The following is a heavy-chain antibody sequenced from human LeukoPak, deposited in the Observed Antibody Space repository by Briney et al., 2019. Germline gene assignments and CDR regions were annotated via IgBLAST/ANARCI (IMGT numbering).Heavy chain of an antibody. V-gene: IGHV1-8*03. Sequence: GSVKVSCKASGYSFTSYDVTWVRQAPGQGLEWMGWMNPNSGNTAYAQKFQGRVTITSDTSITTAYMEVGSLRSEDTAVYYCATPLFCSNRVCYTGGSYFDYWGQGTLVTVSS. CDR2: MNPNSGNT. D-gene: IGHD2-8*01. CDR3: ATPLFCSNRVCYTGGSYFDY. J-gene: IGHJ4*02. CDR1: GYSFTSYD.